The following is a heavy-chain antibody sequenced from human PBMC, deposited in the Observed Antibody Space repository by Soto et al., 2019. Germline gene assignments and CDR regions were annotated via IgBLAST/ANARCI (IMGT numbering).Heavy chain of an antibody. Sequence: QVQLVQSGAEVKKPRASVKVSCKVSGYNFMTYGVSWVRQAPGQGLDCMGWISTYNGNTKYAERLQDRVTMTTDTTTSTAYMALRSLRSDDTAVYYCARGPTDYHDNSGNYSLDYWGQGTLVTVSS. CDR1: GYNFMTYG. J-gene: IGHJ4*02. V-gene: IGHV1-18*01. D-gene: IGHD3-22*01. CDR3: ARGPTDYHDNSGNYSLDY. CDR2: ISTYNGNT.